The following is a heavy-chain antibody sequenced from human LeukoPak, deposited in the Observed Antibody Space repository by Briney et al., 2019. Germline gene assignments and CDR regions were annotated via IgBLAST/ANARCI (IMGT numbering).Heavy chain of an antibody. CDR1: GGSISSYY. CDR3: ARRVTSPYGDYVE. D-gene: IGHD4-17*01. V-gene: IGHV4-59*08. Sequence: SETQSLTCTVSGGSISSYYWSWIRQPPGKGLEWIGYIYYSGSTNYNPSLKSRVTISVDTSKNQFSLKLSSVTAADTAVYYCARRVTSPYGDYVEWGQGTLVTVSS. J-gene: IGHJ4*02. CDR2: IYYSGST.